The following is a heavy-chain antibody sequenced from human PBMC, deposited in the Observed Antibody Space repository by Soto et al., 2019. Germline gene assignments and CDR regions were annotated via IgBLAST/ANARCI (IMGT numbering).Heavy chain of an antibody. D-gene: IGHD3-10*01. CDR1: GFTFSSYC. CDR2: ISYDGSNK. CDR3: AKDYGSGSYYYYYYGMDV. J-gene: IGHJ6*02. Sequence: SLRLSCAASGFTFSSYCVHWVLQAPGKGLEWVAVISYDGSNKYYADSVKGRFTISRDNSKNTLYLQMNSLRAEDTAVYYCAKDYGSGSYYYYYYGMDVWGQGTTVTVSS. V-gene: IGHV3-30*18.